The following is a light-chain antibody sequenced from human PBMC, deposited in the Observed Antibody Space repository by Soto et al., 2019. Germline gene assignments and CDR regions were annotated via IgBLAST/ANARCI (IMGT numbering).Light chain of an antibody. CDR1: QSVSKNY. CDR3: QQYGSAPLT. V-gene: IGKV3-20*01. J-gene: IGKJ4*01. Sequence: EIVLTQSPGTLSLSPGERATLSCRASQSVSKNYLAWYQQKPGQAPRLLISGASSRATGIPDRFNGSGSGTAFPLTISRLEPEDFAVYYCQQYGSAPLTFGGGTKVEIK. CDR2: GAS.